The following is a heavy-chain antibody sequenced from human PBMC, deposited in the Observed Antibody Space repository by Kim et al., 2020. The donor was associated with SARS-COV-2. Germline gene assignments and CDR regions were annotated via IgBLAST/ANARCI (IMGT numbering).Heavy chain of an antibody. CDR2: INGRNGGT. V-gene: IGHV1-3*01. CDR1: GYTFSSYA. J-gene: IGHJ5*02. D-gene: IGHD3-10*01. Sequence: ASVKVSCKASGYTFSSYAIHWLRQAPGQGFEWMGWINGRNGGTKYSQNFQGRVTITSDTSASTAYMELSSLRFEDTAIYYCARGSRGVFSWGQGTVVTVSS. CDR3: ARGSRGVFS.